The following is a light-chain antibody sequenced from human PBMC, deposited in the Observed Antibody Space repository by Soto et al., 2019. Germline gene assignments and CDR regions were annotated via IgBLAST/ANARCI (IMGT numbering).Light chain of an antibody. Sequence: QSVLTQPPSVSAAPGQKVTISCSGSSSNIGGNSVSWYQQLPGTAPKLLIYEVSNRPSGVSSRFSGSKSGNTASLTISGLQSEDEADYYCSSYTDSRTYVFGTGTKVTVL. CDR1: SSNIGGNS. CDR3: SSYTDSRTYV. CDR2: EVS. J-gene: IGLJ1*01. V-gene: IGLV2-14*01.